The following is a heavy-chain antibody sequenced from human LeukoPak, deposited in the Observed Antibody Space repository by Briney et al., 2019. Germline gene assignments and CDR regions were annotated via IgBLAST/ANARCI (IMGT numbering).Heavy chain of an antibody. D-gene: IGHD3-22*01. CDR3: ANARWDYYDSSGLDY. CDR2: IRYDGSNK. Sequence: QTGGSLRLSCAASGFTFSSYGMHWVRQAPGKGLEWVAFIRYDGSNKYYADSVKGRFSISRDNSKNTLYLQMNSLRAEDTAVYYCANARWDYYDSSGLDYWGQGTLVTVSS. J-gene: IGHJ4*02. CDR1: GFTFSSYG. V-gene: IGHV3-30*02.